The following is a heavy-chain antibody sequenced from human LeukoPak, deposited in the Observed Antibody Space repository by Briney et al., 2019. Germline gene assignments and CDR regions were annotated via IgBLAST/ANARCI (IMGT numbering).Heavy chain of an antibody. D-gene: IGHD3-10*01. CDR2: INPNSGGT. CDR3: ARVTSSGEFGAFYI. CDR1: GYTFTGYY. J-gene: IGHJ3*02. Sequence: GASVKVSCKASGYTFTGYYIHWVRQAPGQGLEWVGWINPNSGGTNYAQKFQGRVTMTRDTSISTAYMELSSLRSDDTAVYYCARVTSSGEFGAFYIWGQRTMVTVSS. V-gene: IGHV1-2*02.